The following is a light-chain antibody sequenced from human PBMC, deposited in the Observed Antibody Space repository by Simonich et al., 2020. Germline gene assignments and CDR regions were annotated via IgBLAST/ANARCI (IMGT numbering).Light chain of an antibody. CDR2: DAS. V-gene: IGKV3-20*01. Sequence: EIVLTQSPGTLSLSPGERATLSCRASQSVSSRYLACYQPKPGPAPGLLIYDASSRATGIPDRFSGSGSGTDFTLTISRLEPEDFAVYYCQQYGSSPFTFGGGTKVEIK. CDR1: QSVSSRY. J-gene: IGKJ4*01. CDR3: QQYGSSPFT.